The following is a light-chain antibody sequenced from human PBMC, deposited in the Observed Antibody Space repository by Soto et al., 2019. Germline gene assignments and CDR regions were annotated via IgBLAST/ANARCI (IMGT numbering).Light chain of an antibody. CDR2: DAS. CDR3: QQRSNWPLT. CDR1: QSVNSY. J-gene: IGKJ4*01. V-gene: IGKV3-11*01. Sequence: EIVLTQSPATLSLSPGERATLSCRASQSVNSYLVWYQQKPGQAPRLLIYDASNRATGIPARFSGSGSGTDFTLTISSLEPEDLAVYYCQQRSNWPLTLGGGTKVEIK.